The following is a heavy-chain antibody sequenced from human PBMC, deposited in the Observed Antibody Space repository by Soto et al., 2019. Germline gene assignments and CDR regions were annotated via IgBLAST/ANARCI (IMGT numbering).Heavy chain of an antibody. D-gene: IGHD4-17*01. J-gene: IGHJ4*02. Sequence: QVQLQESGRGLVKPSQTLSLTCTVSGGSVNSGDYYWSWIRQHPGQGLEWIGYIHYGGGTYYNPSFQIRVTMSVDTSKNQFSLKLRSVTAADTAVYFCTRETTTGTIDSWGQGTLVTVSS. CDR2: IHYGGGT. V-gene: IGHV4-31*03. CDR3: TRETTTGTIDS. CDR1: GGSVNSGDYY.